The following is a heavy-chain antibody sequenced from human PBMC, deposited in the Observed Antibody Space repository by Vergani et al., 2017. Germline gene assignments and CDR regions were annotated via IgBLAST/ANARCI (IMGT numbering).Heavy chain of an antibody. D-gene: IGHD1-7*01. J-gene: IGHJ4*02. V-gene: IGHV1-69*06. CDR3: ARASTGDNWNYVGGY. Sequence: QVQLVQSGAEVKRPGASVKVSCKASGYTFTSYYMHWVRQAPGQGLEWMGGIIPIFGTANYAQKFQGRVTITADKSTSTAYMELSSLRSEDTAVYYCARASTGDNWNYVGGYWGQGTLVTVSS. CDR2: IIPIFGTA. CDR1: GYTFTSYY.